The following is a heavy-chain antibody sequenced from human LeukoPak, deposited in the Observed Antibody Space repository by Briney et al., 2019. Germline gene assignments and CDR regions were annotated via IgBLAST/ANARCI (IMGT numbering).Heavy chain of an antibody. V-gene: IGHV3-74*01. CDR1: GFTFSSYW. CDR2: INSDGITT. D-gene: IGHD3-10*01. CDR3: ARGNYYGQDY. Sequence: GGSLRLSCGASGFTFSSYWMHWVRQAPGKGLVWISRINSDGITTSYADSVKGRFTISRDNAKNTLYLQMNSLRAEDTAVYYCARGNYYGQDYWGQGTLVTVSS. J-gene: IGHJ4*02.